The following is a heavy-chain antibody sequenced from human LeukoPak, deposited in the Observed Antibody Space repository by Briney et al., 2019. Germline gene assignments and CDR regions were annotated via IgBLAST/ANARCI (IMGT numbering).Heavy chain of an antibody. Sequence: ASVKVSCKASGYTFTSYYIRCVRQAPGQGLEWMGIINPSGGSTSYAQKFQGRVTMTRDTSTSTVYIVLSSMRSEDTAVYYCARDTADYDILTGYNDAFDIWGQGTMVTVSS. CDR2: INPSGGST. V-gene: IGHV1-46*01. CDR3: ARDTADYDILTGYNDAFDI. CDR1: GYTFTSYY. J-gene: IGHJ3*02. D-gene: IGHD3-9*01.